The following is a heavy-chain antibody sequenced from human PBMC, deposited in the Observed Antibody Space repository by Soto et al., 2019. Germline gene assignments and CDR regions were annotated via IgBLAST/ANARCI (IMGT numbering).Heavy chain of an antibody. J-gene: IGHJ4*02. Sequence: XSVKVSCKASGYTFTSYYIHWVRQAPGQGPEWMGMINPNTDITTYAQKFQGRLTVTRDSSTSTVYMELSSLRSDDTAVYYCAREKYLYGLEDSWGQGALVTVSS. V-gene: IGHV1-46*01. CDR3: AREKYLYGLEDS. CDR2: INPNTDIT. D-gene: IGHD4-17*01. CDR1: GYTFTSYY.